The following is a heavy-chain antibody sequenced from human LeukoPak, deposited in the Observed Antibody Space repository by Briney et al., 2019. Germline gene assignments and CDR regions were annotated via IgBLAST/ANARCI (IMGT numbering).Heavy chain of an antibody. D-gene: IGHD4-17*01. CDR1: GYSFTSYW. CDR3: ARTVPVNVNAFDI. J-gene: IGHJ3*02. Sequence: GESLKISCKGSGYSFTSYWIGCVRQMPGKGLEWMGIIYPGDSDTRYSPSFQGQVTISADKSISTAYLQWSSLKASDTAMYYCARTVPVNVNAFDIWGQGTMVTVSS. CDR2: IYPGDSDT. V-gene: IGHV5-51*01.